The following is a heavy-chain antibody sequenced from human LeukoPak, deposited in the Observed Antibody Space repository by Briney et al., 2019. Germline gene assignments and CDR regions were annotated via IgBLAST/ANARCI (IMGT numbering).Heavy chain of an antibody. CDR2: IIPIFGTA. V-gene: IGHV1-69*01. D-gene: IGHD4-11*01. CDR3: ASCDCYSNYLFWYFDY. J-gene: IGHJ4*02. CDR1: GGTFSSYA. Sequence: AASVKVSCKASGGTFSSYAISWVGQAPGQRLEWMGGIIPIFGTANYAQKFQGRVTITADESTSTAYMELSSLRSEDTAVYYCASCDCYSNYLFWYFDYWGQGTLLTVSS.